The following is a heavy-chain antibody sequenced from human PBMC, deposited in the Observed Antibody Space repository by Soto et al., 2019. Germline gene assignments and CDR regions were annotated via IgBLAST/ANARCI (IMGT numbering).Heavy chain of an antibody. CDR1: GYSFTSYW. CDR2: IYPGDSDT. V-gene: IGHV5-51*01. Sequence: PGESLKISCKGSGYSFTSYWIGWVRQMPGKGLEWMGIIYPGDSDTRYSPSFQGQVTISADKSISTAYLQWSSLKAPDTAMYYCATSVGGELGPYYYMDVWGKGTTVTVSS. CDR3: ATSVGGELGPYYYMDV. D-gene: IGHD1-26*01. J-gene: IGHJ6*03.